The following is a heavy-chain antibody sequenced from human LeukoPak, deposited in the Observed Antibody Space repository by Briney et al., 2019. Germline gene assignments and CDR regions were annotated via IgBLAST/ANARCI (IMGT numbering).Heavy chain of an antibody. CDR3: ARHRQGGIYSSSWYGFDY. Sequence: SETLSLTCTVSVGAISIIGYYGGGIRQPPGKGREGIGIIYYSGSTYYTPSLKSRVTISVDTSKNQFSLKLSSVTAADTAVYYCARHRQGGIYSSSWYGFDYWGQGTLVTVSS. CDR2: IYYSGST. J-gene: IGHJ4*02. V-gene: IGHV4-39*01. D-gene: IGHD6-13*01. CDR1: VGAISIIGYY.